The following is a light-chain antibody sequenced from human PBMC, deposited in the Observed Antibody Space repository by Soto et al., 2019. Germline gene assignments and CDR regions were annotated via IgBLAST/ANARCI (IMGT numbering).Light chain of an antibody. CDR2: GNS. V-gene: IGLV1-40*01. Sequence: QPVLTQPPSVSGDPGQRVTISCTGSSSNIGAGYDVHWYQQLPGTAPKLLIYGNSNRPSGVPHRFSGSKSGTSASLAITGLQADDEADYYCQSYDSSLSGVVFGGGTKLTVL. CDR3: QSYDSSLSGVV. CDR1: SSNIGAGYD. J-gene: IGLJ2*01.